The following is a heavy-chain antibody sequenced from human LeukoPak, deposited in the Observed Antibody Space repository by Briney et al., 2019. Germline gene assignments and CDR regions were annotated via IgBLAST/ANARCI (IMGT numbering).Heavy chain of an antibody. J-gene: IGHJ4*02. V-gene: IGHV1-18*01. Sequence: ASVKVSCKASGYTFTSYGISWVRQAPGQGLEWMGWISAYNGNTNYAQKLQGRATMTTDTSTSTAYMELRSLRSDDTAVYYCARGTHYYDSSGYYYRDPLYDYWGQGTLGTGSS. CDR3: ARGTHYYDSSGYYYRDPLYDY. CDR2: ISAYNGNT. CDR1: GYTFTSYG. D-gene: IGHD3-22*01.